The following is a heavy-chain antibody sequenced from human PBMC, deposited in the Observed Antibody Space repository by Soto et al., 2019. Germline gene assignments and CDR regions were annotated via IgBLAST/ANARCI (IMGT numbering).Heavy chain of an antibody. J-gene: IGHJ6*02. CDR1: GYTFTGYY. V-gene: IGHV1-2*04. D-gene: IGHD6-13*01. CDR3: ARVPSSSWYYYGMEV. Sequence: ASVKVSCKASGYTFTGYYMHWVRQAPGQGLEWMGWINPNSGGTNYAQKFQGWVTMTRDTSISTAYMELSRLRSDDTAVYYCARVPSSSWYYYGMEVWGQGTTVTVSS. CDR2: INPNSGGT.